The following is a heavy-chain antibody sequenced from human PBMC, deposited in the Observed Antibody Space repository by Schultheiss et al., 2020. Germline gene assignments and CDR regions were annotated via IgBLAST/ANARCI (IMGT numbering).Heavy chain of an antibody. V-gene: IGHV4-61*01. J-gene: IGHJ6*03. CDR2: IYYSGST. Sequence: SATLSLTCTVSGGSVSSGSYYWSWIRQPPGKGLEWIGYIYYSGSTNYNPSLKSRVTISVDTSKNQFSLKLSSVTAADTAVYYCARRVTIFGVVTHYYYYYMDVWGKGTTVTVSS. CDR3: ARRVTIFGVVTHYYYYYMDV. CDR1: GGSVSSGSYY. D-gene: IGHD3-3*01.